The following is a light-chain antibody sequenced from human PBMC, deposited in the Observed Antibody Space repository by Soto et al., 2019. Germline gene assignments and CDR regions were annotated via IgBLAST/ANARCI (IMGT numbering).Light chain of an antibody. CDR2: EVT. V-gene: IGLV2-14*01. Sequence: QSALTQPASVSGSLGQSITISCIGTSSDIGSYDFVSWYQQHPGKPPKLIIYEVTYRPSGISNRFSGSKSGYTASLTIAGLQAEDECDYYCSSYTSSSTLVVFGGGTKVTVL. J-gene: IGLJ2*01. CDR3: SSYTSSSTLVV. CDR1: SSDIGSYDF.